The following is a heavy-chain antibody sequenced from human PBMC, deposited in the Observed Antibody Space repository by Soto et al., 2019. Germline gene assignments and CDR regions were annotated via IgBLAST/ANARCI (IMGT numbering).Heavy chain of an antibody. CDR1: GFTFSNYW. CDR2: IKQDGSEK. J-gene: IGHJ4*02. V-gene: IGHV3-7*03. Sequence: GGSLRLSCAASGFTFSNYWMTWVRQAPGKGLEWVANIKQDGSEKYYVDSVKGRFTISRDNAKNSLYLQMNSLRAEDAAVYYCARGCSGGSCYSIWFDYWGQGTQVTVSS. D-gene: IGHD2-15*01. CDR3: ARGCSGGSCYSIWFDY.